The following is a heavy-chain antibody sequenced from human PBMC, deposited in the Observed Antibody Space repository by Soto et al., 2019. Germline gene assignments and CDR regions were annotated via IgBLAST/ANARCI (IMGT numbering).Heavy chain of an antibody. CDR3: VRDGTKTLRDWFDP. V-gene: IGHV4-4*07. D-gene: IGHD1-1*01. J-gene: IGHJ5*02. CDR1: GASISGFY. CDR2: IYATGTT. Sequence: SETRSLTCPVSGASISGFYWSWIRKSAGKGLEWIGRIYATGTTDYNPSLKSRVMMSVDTSKKQFSLKLRSVTAADTAVYYCVRDGTKTLRDWFDPWGQGISVTVS.